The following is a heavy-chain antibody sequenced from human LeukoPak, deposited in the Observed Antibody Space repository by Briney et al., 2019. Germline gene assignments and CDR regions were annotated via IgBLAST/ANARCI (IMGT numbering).Heavy chain of an antibody. CDR1: GDSFSSNSAA. CDR2: TYYRSKWYN. D-gene: IGHD6-19*01. J-gene: IGHJ4*02. CDR3: ARDRSARAVGPYYFDY. V-gene: IGHV6-1*01. Sequence: SQTLSLTCAISGDSFSSNSAAWNWIRQSPSRGLEWLGRTYYRSKWYNDYAVSVKSRITINPDTSKNQFSLQLNSVTPEDTAVYYCARDRSARAVGPYYFDYWGQGTLVTVSS.